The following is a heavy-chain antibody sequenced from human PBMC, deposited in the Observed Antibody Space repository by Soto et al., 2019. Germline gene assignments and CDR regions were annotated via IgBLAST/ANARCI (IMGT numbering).Heavy chain of an antibody. D-gene: IGHD3-16*02. Sequence: SETLSLTCIVSSGSISSGGSYWSWIRQHPGKGLEWIGSISYRGSTYYNPSLKSRVTISVDTSKNQFSLKLSSMTAADTAVYYCARGIYVWGSYRSNHYFEYWGQGTLVT. V-gene: IGHV4-31*03. J-gene: IGHJ4*02. CDR2: ISYRGST. CDR1: SGSISSGGSY. CDR3: ARGIYVWGSYRSNHYFEY.